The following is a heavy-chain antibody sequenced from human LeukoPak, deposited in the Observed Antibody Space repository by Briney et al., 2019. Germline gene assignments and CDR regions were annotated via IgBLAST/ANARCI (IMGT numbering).Heavy chain of an antibody. CDR1: GYTFTGYY. CDR3: ARDPWAVGGSGEVIGMDV. Sequence: GASVKVSCKASGYTFTGYYMHWVRQAPGQGLEWMGIINPSGGSTSYAQKFQGRVTMTRDTSTSTVYMELSSLRSEDTAVYYCARDPWAVGGSGEVIGMDVWGQGTTVTVSS. J-gene: IGHJ6*02. V-gene: IGHV1-46*01. D-gene: IGHD3-10*01. CDR2: INPSGGST.